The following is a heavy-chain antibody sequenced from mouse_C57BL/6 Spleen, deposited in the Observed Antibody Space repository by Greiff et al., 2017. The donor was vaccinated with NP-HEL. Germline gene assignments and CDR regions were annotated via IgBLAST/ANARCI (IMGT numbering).Heavy chain of an antibody. Sequence: QVQLQQPGAELVRPGSSVKLSCKASGYTFTSYWMHWVKQRPIQGLEWIGNIDPSDSETHYNQKFKDKATLTVDKSSSTAYMQLSSLTSEDSAVYYCARRGTTVVAPWYFDVWGTGTTVTVSS. CDR1: GYTFTSYW. D-gene: IGHD1-1*01. CDR2: IDPSDSET. CDR3: ARRGTTVVAPWYFDV. V-gene: IGHV1-52*01. J-gene: IGHJ1*03.